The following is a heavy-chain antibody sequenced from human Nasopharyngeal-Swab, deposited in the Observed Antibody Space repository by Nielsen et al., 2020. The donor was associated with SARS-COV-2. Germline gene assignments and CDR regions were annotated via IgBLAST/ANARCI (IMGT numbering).Heavy chain of an antibody. Sequence: ASVKVSCKASGYTFTSYYMHWVRQAPGQGLEWMGIINPSGGSTSYAQKFQGRVTMTRDTSTSTVYMELSSLRSEDTAVYYCARDSTPAVDSSSSLDYYYGMDVWGQGAPVTVSS. V-gene: IGHV1-46*01. J-gene: IGHJ6*02. CDR1: GYTFTSYY. CDR3: ARDSTPAVDSSSSLDYYYGMDV. CDR2: INPSGGST. D-gene: IGHD6-6*01.